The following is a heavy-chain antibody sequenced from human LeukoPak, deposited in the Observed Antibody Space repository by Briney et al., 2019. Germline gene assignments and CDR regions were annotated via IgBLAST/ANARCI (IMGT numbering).Heavy chain of an antibody. CDR1: GFTFSSYW. J-gene: IGHJ4*02. Sequence: GSLRLSCAASGFTFSSYWVSWVSQAPGKGLEWVANIKQDGSEKYYVDSVKGRFTISRDNAKNSLYLQMNSLRAEDTAVYYCTGINYFYYWGQGTLVTVSS. D-gene: IGHD1-14*01. V-gene: IGHV3-7*01. CDR2: IKQDGSEK. CDR3: TGINYFYY.